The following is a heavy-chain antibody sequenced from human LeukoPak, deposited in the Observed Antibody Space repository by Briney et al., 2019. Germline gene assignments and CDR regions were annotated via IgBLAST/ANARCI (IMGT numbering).Heavy chain of an antibody. Sequence: PGGSLRLSCAASGVTVSNNYICWVRQAPGKGLEWVSVMYSTGITQYGDSVRGRFTISRDNSKNTVYLQMNSLKPENTAVYYCARDPGGGPTHGYWGQGTLVTVSS. CDR3: ARDPGGGPTHGY. D-gene: IGHD1-26*01. CDR1: GVTVSNNY. V-gene: IGHV3-66*03. J-gene: IGHJ4*02. CDR2: MYSTGIT.